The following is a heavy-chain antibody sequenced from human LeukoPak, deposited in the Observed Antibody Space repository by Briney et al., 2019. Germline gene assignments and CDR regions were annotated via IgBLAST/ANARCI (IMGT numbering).Heavy chain of an antibody. Sequence: EGSLRLSCAGSGFTFSDFWMTWVRQTPGKGLEWVANIKEDGTEKNLVDSVKGRFTISRDNTKNLLFLEMNNLKGDDTAIYYCVRESRPGGAMGLYHNLDYWGQGTLVAVSS. V-gene: IGHV3-7*01. D-gene: IGHD1-1*01. CDR2: IKEDGTEK. CDR3: VRESRPGGAMGLYHNLDY. J-gene: IGHJ4*02. CDR1: GFTFSDFW.